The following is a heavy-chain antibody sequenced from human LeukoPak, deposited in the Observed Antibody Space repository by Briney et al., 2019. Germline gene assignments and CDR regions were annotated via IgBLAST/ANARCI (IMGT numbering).Heavy chain of an antibody. J-gene: IGHJ6*02. CDR1: GFTFSSYG. Sequence: PGGSLRLSCAASGFTFSSYGMHWVRQAPGKGLEWVAVISSDGSNKYYAGSVEGRFTISRDNSKNTLYLQMNSLRAEDTAVYYCAREGITIFGVVIYYYYYGMDVWGQGTTVTVSS. CDR2: ISSDGSNK. CDR3: AREGITIFGVVIYYYYYGMDV. D-gene: IGHD3-3*01. V-gene: IGHV3-30*03.